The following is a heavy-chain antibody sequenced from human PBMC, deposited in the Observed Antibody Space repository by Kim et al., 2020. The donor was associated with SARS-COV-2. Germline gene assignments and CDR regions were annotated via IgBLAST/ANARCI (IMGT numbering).Heavy chain of an antibody. CDR3: ARDGDEYSSYYFDY. V-gene: IGHV3-21*01. Sequence: AAQVKGPFTIARDNAKNSLYLQMNSLRAEDTAVYYCARDGDEYSSYYFDYWGQGTLVTVSS. D-gene: IGHD6-6*01. J-gene: IGHJ4*02.